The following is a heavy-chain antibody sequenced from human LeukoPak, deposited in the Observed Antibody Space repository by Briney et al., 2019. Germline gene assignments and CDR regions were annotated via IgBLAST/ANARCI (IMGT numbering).Heavy chain of an antibody. Sequence: GGSLRLSCAASGFTFDDYAMHWVRQAPGKGLEWVSLISWDGGSTYYADSVKGRFTISRDNSKNSLYLQLNSLRAEDTAVYYCAKAGCGGDCPLMAFDIWGQGTMVTVSS. V-gene: IGHV3-43D*03. CDR1: GFTFDDYA. J-gene: IGHJ3*02. CDR2: ISWDGGST. D-gene: IGHD2-21*02. CDR3: AKAGCGGDCPLMAFDI.